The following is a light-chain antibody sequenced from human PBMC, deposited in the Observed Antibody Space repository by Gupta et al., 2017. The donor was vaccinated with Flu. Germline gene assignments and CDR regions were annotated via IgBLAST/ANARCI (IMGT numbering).Light chain of an antibody. CDR1: QDIRNY. Sequence: DIQMTQSPSSLSASVGDRVTITCQASQDIRNYLNWYQQKPGKAPKLLIYDASNLETGVTSRFSGSGSGTDFSFTIRSLQPEDIATYYCQQYDNVPPYSFGQGTKLEIK. CDR3: QQYDNVPPYS. CDR2: DAS. J-gene: IGKJ2*03. V-gene: IGKV1-33*01.